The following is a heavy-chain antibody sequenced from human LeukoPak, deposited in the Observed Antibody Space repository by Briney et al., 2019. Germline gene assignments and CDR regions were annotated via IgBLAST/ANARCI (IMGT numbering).Heavy chain of an antibody. CDR3: ARLVVSTWYHEVLLGRDY. CDR1: GFTFSDYY. CDR2: IRGSGTTI. D-gene: IGHD6-13*01. Sequence: KPGGSLRLSCAASGFTFSDYYMSWIRQAPGKGLEWVSYIRGSGTTIYYADSVKGRFTISRDNAKNSLYLQMNTLRAEDTAVYYCARLVVSTWYHEVLLGRDYWGQGTLVTVSS. V-gene: IGHV3-11*04. J-gene: IGHJ4*02.